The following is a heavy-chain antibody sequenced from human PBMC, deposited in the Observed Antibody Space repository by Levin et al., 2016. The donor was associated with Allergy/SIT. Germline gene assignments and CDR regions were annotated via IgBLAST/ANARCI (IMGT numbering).Heavy chain of an antibody. Sequence: RQAPGKGLEWIGSIYYSGSTYYNPSLKSRVTISVDTSKNQFSLKLSSVTAADTAVYYCARLSRFNYYDSSGYEHSGPGYFDYWGQGTLVTVSS. CDR3: ARLSRFNYYDSSGYEHSGPGYFDY. V-gene: IGHV4-39*01. D-gene: IGHD3-22*01. CDR2: IYYSGST. J-gene: IGHJ4*02.